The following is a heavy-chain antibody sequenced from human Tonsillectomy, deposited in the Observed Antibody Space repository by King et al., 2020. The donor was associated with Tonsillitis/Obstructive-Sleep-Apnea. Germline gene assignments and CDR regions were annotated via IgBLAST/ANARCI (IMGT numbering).Heavy chain of an antibody. Sequence: EVQLVESGAEVKKPGESLKISCKGSGYSFTSYWIGWVRQMPGKGLEWRGIIYPGDSDTRYSPSLQGQVTISADKSISTAYLQWSSLKASDTAMYYCARTHCSSTSCYGEDAFDIWGQGTMVTVSS. CDR1: GYSFTSYW. CDR2: IYPGDSDT. J-gene: IGHJ3*02. D-gene: IGHD2-2*01. V-gene: IGHV5-51*01. CDR3: ARTHCSSTSCYGEDAFDI.